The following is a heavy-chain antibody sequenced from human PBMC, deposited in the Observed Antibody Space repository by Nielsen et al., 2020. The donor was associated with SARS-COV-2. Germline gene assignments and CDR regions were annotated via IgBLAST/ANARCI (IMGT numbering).Heavy chain of an antibody. CDR1: GFTFNDYY. D-gene: IGHD3-3*01. J-gene: IGHJ4*02. CDR2: ISSSGSTI. Sequence: GGSLRLSCAASGFTFNDYYMSWIRQAPGKGLEWVSYISSSGSTIYYADSVKGRFTISRDNSKNTLYLQMNSLRAEDTAVYYCAKRVWAYDFWSGYDFDYWGQGTLVTVSS. CDR3: AKRVWAYDFWSGYDFDY. V-gene: IGHV3-11*01.